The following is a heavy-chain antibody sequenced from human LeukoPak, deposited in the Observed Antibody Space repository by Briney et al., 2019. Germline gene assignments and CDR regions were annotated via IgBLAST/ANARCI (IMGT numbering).Heavy chain of an antibody. J-gene: IGHJ4*02. D-gene: IGHD3-22*01. CDR2: INPNSGGT. V-gene: IGHV1-2*02. Sequence: ASVKVSCKASGYTFTGYYMHRVRQAPGQGLEWMGWINPNSGGTNYAQKFQGRVTMTRDTSISTAYMELSRLRSDDTAVYYCARAYYYDSSGYPANYFDYWGQGTLVTVSS. CDR3: ARAYYYDSSGYPANYFDY. CDR1: GYTFTGYY.